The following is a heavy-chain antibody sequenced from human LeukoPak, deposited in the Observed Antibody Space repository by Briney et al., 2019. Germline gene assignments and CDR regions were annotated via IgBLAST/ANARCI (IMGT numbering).Heavy chain of an antibody. Sequence: PGGSLRLSCSASGFDLSPYTMNWVRQAPGKGLEWVASISSSSTYMYYGDSVKGRFTISRDNAKNTLYLQLDSLRAEDTATYYCARRVTTSLSWGQGTLVIVSS. J-gene: IGHJ4*02. D-gene: IGHD4-17*01. V-gene: IGHV3-21*01. CDR3: ARRVTTSLS. CDR2: ISSSSTYM. CDR1: GFDLSPYT.